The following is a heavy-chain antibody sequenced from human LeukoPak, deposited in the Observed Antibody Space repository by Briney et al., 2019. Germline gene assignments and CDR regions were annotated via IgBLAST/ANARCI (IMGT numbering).Heavy chain of an antibody. CDR1: GFTFDDCG. CDR2: INWNGGST. V-gene: IGHV3-20*04. D-gene: IGHD3-10*01. Sequence: GGSLRLSCAASGFTFDDCGMSWVRQAPGKGLEWVSGINWNGGSTGYADSVKGRFTISRDNAKNSLYLQMNSLRAEDTAVYYCARDKEEMVRAPYAFGIWGQGTMVTVSS. J-gene: IGHJ3*02. CDR3: ARDKEEMVRAPYAFGI.